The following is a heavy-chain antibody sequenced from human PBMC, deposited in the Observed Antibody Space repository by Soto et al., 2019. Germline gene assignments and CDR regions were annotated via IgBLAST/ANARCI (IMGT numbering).Heavy chain of an antibody. Sequence: PSETLSLTCTVSGDSISRYYCSWTRQPPGKGLEWIGFIYYSGSTNYNPSLKSRVTISVDTSKNQFSLKLRSVTAADTAVYYCARATQPTPSWPVPWCQGTFVTVFS. CDR3: ARATQPTPSWPVP. D-gene: IGHD6-13*01. CDR2: IYYSGST. J-gene: IGHJ5*02. CDR1: GDSISRYY. V-gene: IGHV4-59*01.